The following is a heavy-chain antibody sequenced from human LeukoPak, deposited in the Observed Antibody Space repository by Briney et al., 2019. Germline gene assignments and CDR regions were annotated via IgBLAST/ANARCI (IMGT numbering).Heavy chain of an antibody. J-gene: IGHJ2*01. CDR1: GYTSTGYY. CDR3: ASISPSSRYFDL. CDR2: INPNSGGT. Sequence: ASVKVSCKASGYTSTGYYMHWVRQAPGQGLEWMGRINPNSGGTNYAQKFQGRVTMTRDTSISTAYMELSRLRSDDTAVYYCASISPSSRYFDLWGRGTLVTVSS. V-gene: IGHV1-2*06.